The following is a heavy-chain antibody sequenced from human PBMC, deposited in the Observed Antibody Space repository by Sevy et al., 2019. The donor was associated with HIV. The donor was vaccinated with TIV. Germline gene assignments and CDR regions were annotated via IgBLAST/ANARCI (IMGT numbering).Heavy chain of an antibody. CDR2: MNPNSGNT. Sequence: ASVKVSCKASGYTFTSYDINWVRQATGHWLEWMGWMNPNSGNTGYAQKFQGRVTMTRNTSISTAYMELSSLRSEDTAVYYCARGPLDYYGSGAFDIWGQGTMVTVSS. D-gene: IGHD3-10*01. CDR3: ARGPLDYYGSGAFDI. V-gene: IGHV1-8*01. CDR1: GYTFTSYD. J-gene: IGHJ3*02.